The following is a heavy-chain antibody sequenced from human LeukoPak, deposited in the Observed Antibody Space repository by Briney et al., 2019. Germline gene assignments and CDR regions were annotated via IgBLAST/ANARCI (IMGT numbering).Heavy chain of an antibody. CDR3: ARDLDLSKRGLDAFDI. CDR2: VYYSGST. CDR1: GGSISSYF. V-gene: IGHV4-59*01. D-gene: IGHD3-16*01. J-gene: IGHJ3*02. Sequence: PSETLSLTCTVSGGSISSYFWSWIRQPPGKGLEWIGYVYYSGSTNYNPSLKSRVTISVDTSKKQFSLKLSSATAADTAVYYCARDLDLSKRGLDAFDIWGQGTMVTVSS.